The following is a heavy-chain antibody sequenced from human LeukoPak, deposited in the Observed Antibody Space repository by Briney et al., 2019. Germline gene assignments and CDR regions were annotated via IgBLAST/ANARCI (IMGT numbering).Heavy chain of an antibody. Sequence: SETLSLTCTVSGGSISSGGYYWSWIRQHPGKGLEWIGYIYYSGSTYYNPSLKSRVTISVDTSKNQFSLKLSSVTAADTAVYYCARLREVAILDYWGQGTLVTVSS. D-gene: IGHD3-9*01. CDR1: GGSISSGGYY. CDR3: ARLREVAILDY. CDR2: IYYSGST. J-gene: IGHJ4*02. V-gene: IGHV4-31*03.